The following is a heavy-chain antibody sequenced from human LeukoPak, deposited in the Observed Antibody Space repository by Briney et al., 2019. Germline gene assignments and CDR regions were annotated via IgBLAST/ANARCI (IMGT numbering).Heavy chain of an antibody. CDR2: IIPIFGTA. Sequence: ASVTVSCKASGGTFSSYAISWVRQAPGQGLEWMGGIIPIFGTANYAQKFQGRVTITTDESTSTAYMELSSLRSEDTAVYYCATGPVVTAIFDYWGQGTLVSVSS. J-gene: IGHJ4*02. CDR3: ATGPVVTAIFDY. V-gene: IGHV1-69*05. CDR1: GGTFSSYA. D-gene: IGHD2-21*02.